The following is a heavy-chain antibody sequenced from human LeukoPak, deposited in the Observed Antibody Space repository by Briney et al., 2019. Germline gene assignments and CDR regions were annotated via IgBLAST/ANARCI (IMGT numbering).Heavy chain of an antibody. CDR3: ARLLGYCSSTSCLYGMDV. CDR2: IYPADSDT. V-gene: IGHV5-51*01. D-gene: IGHD2-2*01. Sequence: PGASLKISCKGSGSSFTNYWIGWVRQLPGKGLEGMGIIYPADSDTRYSPSFQGQVTISVDKSISTAYLQWSSLKASDTAMYYCARLLGYCSSTSCLYGMDVWGKGTTVTVSS. CDR1: GSSFTNYW. J-gene: IGHJ6*04.